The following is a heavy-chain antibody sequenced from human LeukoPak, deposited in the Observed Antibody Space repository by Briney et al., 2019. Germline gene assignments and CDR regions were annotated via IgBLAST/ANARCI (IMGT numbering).Heavy chain of an antibody. CDR2: ISGSGGST. Sequence: GGSLRLSCAASGFTFSSYAMSWVRQAPGKGLEWVSAISGSGGSTYYADSVKGRFTISRDNAKKSLYLQMNSLRAEDTAVYYCARDLPGTDDAFDIWGQGTMVTVSS. CDR3: ARDLPGTDDAFDI. D-gene: IGHD2-2*01. CDR1: GFTFSSYA. V-gene: IGHV3-23*01. J-gene: IGHJ3*02.